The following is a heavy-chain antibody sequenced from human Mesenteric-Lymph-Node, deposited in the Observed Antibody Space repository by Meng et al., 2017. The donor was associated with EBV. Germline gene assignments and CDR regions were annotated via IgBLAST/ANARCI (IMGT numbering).Heavy chain of an antibody. CDR2: IYHNGNT. Sequence: VQQPESGPGLVQPSGTLSLTCAVSSGSISSSNWWSWVRQPPGNGLEWIGEIYHNGNTNYNPSLKSRVTISVDKSKNQFSLKLNSVTAADTAVYYCARADSSGPWHFDYWCQGTLVTVFS. J-gene: IGHJ4*02. CDR1: SGSISSSNW. CDR3: ARADSSGPWHFDY. D-gene: IGHD3-22*01. V-gene: IGHV4-4*02.